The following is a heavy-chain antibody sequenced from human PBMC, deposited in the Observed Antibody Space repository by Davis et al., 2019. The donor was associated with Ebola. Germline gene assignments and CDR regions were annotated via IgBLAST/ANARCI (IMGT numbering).Heavy chain of an antibody. J-gene: IGHJ6*02. D-gene: IGHD3-10*01. V-gene: IGHV1-3*01. CDR3: VWFGDRGPYEYYYYGMDV. Sequence: AASVKVSCKASGYTFTSYAMHWVRQAPGQRLEWMGWINAGNGNTKYSQKFQGRVTITRDTSASTAYMELSSPRSEDTAVYYCVWFGDRGPYEYYYYGMDVWGQGTTVTVSS. CDR1: GYTFTSYA. CDR2: INAGNGNT.